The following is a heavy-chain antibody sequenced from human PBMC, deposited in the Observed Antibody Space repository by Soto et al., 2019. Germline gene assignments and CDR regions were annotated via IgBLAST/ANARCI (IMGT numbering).Heavy chain of an antibody. Sequence: QVQMVQSGAEVKKPGASVKVSCKASGYTFTSYYMHWVRQAPGQGLEWMGIINPSDGSTTYAQKFQGRVTMTRDTSTSTVYMELSSLRFEDTAVYYCARDGDFWRGDYWGQGSQVTVSS. D-gene: IGHD3-3*01. CDR3: ARDGDFWRGDY. V-gene: IGHV1-46*01. CDR2: INPSDGST. CDR1: GYTFTSYY. J-gene: IGHJ4*02.